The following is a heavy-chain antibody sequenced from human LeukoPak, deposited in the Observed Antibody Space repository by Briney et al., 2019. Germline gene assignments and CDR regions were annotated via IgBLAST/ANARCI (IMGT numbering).Heavy chain of an antibody. D-gene: IGHD3-3*01. J-gene: IGHJ4*02. Sequence: GGSLRLSCAASGFTFSIYSLNWVRQAPGEGLGWVSYISSSSSTIYYADSVKGRFTISRDNAKNSLYLQMNSLRAEDTAVYYSARGVTIFGVALFDYWGQGTLVTVSS. CDR1: GFTFSIYS. V-gene: IGHV3-48*01. CDR3: ARGVTIFGVALFDY. CDR2: ISSSSSTI.